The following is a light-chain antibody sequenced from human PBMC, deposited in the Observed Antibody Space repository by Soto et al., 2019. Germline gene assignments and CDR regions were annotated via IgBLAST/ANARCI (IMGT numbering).Light chain of an antibody. CDR3: QQSYSTPRT. V-gene: IGKV1-39*01. Sequence: DIQMTQSPSALSASVGDRVTIPCRASQSITNYLNWYQHKPGQAPNLLIYAASTLQSGVPSRFSGSGSGTDFTLTISSLQPEDFATYYCQQSYSTPRTFGQGTKVDIK. J-gene: IGKJ1*01. CDR2: AAS. CDR1: QSITNY.